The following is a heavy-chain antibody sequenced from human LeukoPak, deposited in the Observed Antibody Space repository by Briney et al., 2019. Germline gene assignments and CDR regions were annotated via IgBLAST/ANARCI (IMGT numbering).Heavy chain of an antibody. CDR1: GYTFTSYA. CDR3: ARDSGSGNNDY. CDR2: ISAGNGNT. J-gene: IGHJ4*02. V-gene: IGHV1-3*01. Sequence: ASVKVSCKASGYTFTSYAMHWVRQAPGQRLEWMGWISAGNGNTKYSQNFQGRVTFISNTSATTAFMELSSLRSEDAAVYYCARDSGSGNNDYWGQGTLVTVSS. D-gene: IGHD1-26*01.